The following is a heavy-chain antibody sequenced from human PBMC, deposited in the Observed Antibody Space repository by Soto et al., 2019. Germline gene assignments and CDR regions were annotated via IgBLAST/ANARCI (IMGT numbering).Heavy chain of an antibody. CDR2: ITYSGNT. V-gene: IGHV4-31*02. Sequence: PSETLSLTCTVSGGSVSSVGYYWSWIRQHPGKGLEWIGYITYSGNTYYNPSLESRVTMSADTSKNQFSLKLSSVTAADTAVYFCVRGGSCTNGVCSVFDYWGQGTMVTVYS. CDR3: VRGGSCTNGVCSVFDY. J-gene: IGHJ4*02. CDR1: GGSVSSVGYY. D-gene: IGHD2-8*01.